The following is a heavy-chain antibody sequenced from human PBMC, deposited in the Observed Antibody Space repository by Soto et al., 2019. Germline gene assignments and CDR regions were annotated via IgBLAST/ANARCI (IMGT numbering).Heavy chain of an antibody. CDR1: GGSITNYY. J-gene: IGHJ6*03. V-gene: IGHV4-59*08. CDR2: IYYSGST. CDR3: ARRHYYFYYMDV. Sequence: SETLSLTCTVSGGSITNYYWSWIRQSPGKGLEWIGYIYYSGSTNYNPSLKSRVTMSVDTSKNQFSLKLSSVTAADTAVYYCARRHYYFYYMDVWNKGTTVTVSS.